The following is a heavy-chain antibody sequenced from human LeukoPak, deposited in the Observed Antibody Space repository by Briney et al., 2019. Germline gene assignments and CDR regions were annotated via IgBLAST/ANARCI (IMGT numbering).Heavy chain of an antibody. CDR2: INPNSGGT. CDR1: GYTFTGYY. CDR3: ARYLSRRAAAGTGINWFDP. Sequence: ASVKVSCKASGYTFTGYYMHWVRQAPGQGLEWMGWINPNSGGTNYAQKFQGRVTTTRDTSISTAYMELSRLRSDDTAVYYCARYLSRRAAAGTGINWFDPWGQGTLVTVSS. D-gene: IGHD6-13*01. J-gene: IGHJ5*02. V-gene: IGHV1-2*02.